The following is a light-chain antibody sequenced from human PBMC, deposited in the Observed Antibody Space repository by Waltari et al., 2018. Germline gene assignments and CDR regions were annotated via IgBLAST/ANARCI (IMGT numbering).Light chain of an antibody. CDR3: QQSYSTPV. Sequence: DIKMTNSPSSLSASVGDRVTITCRASKSILSSLTWYQQRPGKPPKLLIYSASTLQSGVPYRFSGSGSGTDFTLTITSLQPEDFATYYCQQSYSTPVFGGGTKLEIK. CDR2: SAS. CDR1: KSILSS. V-gene: IGKV1-39*01. J-gene: IGKJ4*01.